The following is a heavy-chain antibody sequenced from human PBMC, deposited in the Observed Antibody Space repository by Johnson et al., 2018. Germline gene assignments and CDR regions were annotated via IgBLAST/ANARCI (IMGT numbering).Heavy chain of an antibody. CDR1: GFTFSSSG. CDR3: AKDESPGNSGAFDI. D-gene: IGHD4-23*01. Sequence: VQLLESGGGVVQPGRSLRLSCAASGFTFSSSGMHWVRQAPGKGLEWVAVISYDGSNKYYADSVTGGLTIPRDNYQKTLYLQMNSLRPEDTAGYYCAKDESPGNSGAFDIWGQGTMVTVSS. CDR2: ISYDGSNK. J-gene: IGHJ3*02. V-gene: IGHV3-30*18.